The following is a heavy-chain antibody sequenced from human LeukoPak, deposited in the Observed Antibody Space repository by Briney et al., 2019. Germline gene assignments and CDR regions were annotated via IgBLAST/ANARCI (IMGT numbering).Heavy chain of an antibody. D-gene: IGHD3-3*01. Sequence: SGGSLRLSCAASGFTFDDYAMHWVRQAPGKGLEWVSGISWNSGSIGYADSVRGRFTISRDNAKNSLYLQMNSLSAEDTALYYCVKVAPYDFWSGYFDYWGQGTLVTVSS. V-gene: IGHV3-9*01. CDR3: VKVAPYDFWSGYFDY. CDR2: ISWNSGSI. J-gene: IGHJ4*02. CDR1: GFTFDDYA.